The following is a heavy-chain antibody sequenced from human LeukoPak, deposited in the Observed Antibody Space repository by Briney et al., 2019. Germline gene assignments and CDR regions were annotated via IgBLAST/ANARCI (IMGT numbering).Heavy chain of an antibody. CDR2: IWYDGSNK. Sequence: PSGGSLRLSCAASGFTFSSYGMHWVRQAPGKGLEWVAVIWYDGSNKYYADSVKGRFTISRDNSKNTLYLQMNSLRAEDTAVYYCARGRSVDRIPFDYWGQGTLVTVSS. V-gene: IGHV3-33*01. CDR3: ARGRSVDRIPFDY. J-gene: IGHJ4*02. CDR1: GFTFSSYG. D-gene: IGHD3-10*01.